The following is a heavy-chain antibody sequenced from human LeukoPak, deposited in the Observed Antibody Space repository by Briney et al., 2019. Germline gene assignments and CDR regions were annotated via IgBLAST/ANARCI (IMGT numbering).Heavy chain of an antibody. V-gene: IGHV4-59*01. CDR2: IYYSGST. Sequence: SETLSLTCTVSGGSISSYYWSWIRQPPGKGLEWIGYIYYSGSTNYNPSLKSRVTISVDTSKNQFSLKLSSVTAADTAVYYCARGDQNDYGGNSGWFDPWGREPWSPSPQ. J-gene: IGHJ5*02. D-gene: IGHD4-23*01. CDR1: GGSISSYY. CDR3: ARGDQNDYGGNSGWFDP.